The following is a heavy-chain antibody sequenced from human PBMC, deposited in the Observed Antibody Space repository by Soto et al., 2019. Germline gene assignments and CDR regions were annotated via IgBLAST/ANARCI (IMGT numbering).Heavy chain of an antibody. V-gene: IGHV3-23*01. CDR3: AKDGNNGYAFDH. Sequence: GGSLRLSCAASGFTFSTYAMSWVRQAPGTGLEWVSGVTNLGGTINYADSVKGRFTISRDNSKNTLYLQMSSLRAEDTAVYYCAKDGNNGYAFDHWGQGTLVTVSS. D-gene: IGHD2-2*03. J-gene: IGHJ4*02. CDR1: GFTFSTYA. CDR2: VTNLGGTI.